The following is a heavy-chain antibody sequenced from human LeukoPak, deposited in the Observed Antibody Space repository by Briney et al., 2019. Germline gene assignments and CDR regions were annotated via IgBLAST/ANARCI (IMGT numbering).Heavy chain of an antibody. J-gene: IGHJ3*02. CDR3: AREQSGYDFNAFDI. V-gene: IGHV3-72*01. CDR2: TRNKANSYTT. D-gene: IGHD5-12*01. Sequence: GGSLRLSCAASGFTFSDHYMDWVRQAPGKGLEWVGRTRNKANSYTTEYAASVKGRFTISRDDSKNSLYLQMNSLKTEDTAVYYCAREQSGYDFNAFDIWGQGTMVTVSS. CDR1: GFTFSDHY.